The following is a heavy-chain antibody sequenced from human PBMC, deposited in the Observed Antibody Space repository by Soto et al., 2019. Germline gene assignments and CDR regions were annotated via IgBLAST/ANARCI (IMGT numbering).Heavy chain of an antibody. CDR2: IYWSGST. CDR1: GCSMRRYY. J-gene: IGHJ5*02. D-gene: IGHD6-13*01. V-gene: IGHV4-59*12. Sequence: SETLSLTCTFSGCSMRRYYWSWIRQPPGKGLEWIGYIYWSGSTNYNPSLKSRVTMSVDTSNNQFSLNLNSVTAADTAVYYCARGFGYSSSWYNWFDPWGQGTLVTVSS. CDR3: ARGFGYSSSWYNWFDP.